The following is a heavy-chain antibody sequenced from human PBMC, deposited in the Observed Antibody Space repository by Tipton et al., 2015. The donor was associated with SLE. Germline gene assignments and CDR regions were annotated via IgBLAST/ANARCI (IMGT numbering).Heavy chain of an antibody. CDR3: ARVGSGSEIYYYYFMDV. Sequence: TLSLTCTVSGGSISSYYWSWIRQPPGKGLEWIGYIYYSGSTNYTPSLKSRVTISLDKSKNQFSLRLNSVTAADTAVYYCARVGSGSEIYYYYFMDVWGKGTTVTVSS. V-gene: IGHV4-59*12. CDR2: IYYSGST. D-gene: IGHD6-19*01. CDR1: GGSISSYY. J-gene: IGHJ6*03.